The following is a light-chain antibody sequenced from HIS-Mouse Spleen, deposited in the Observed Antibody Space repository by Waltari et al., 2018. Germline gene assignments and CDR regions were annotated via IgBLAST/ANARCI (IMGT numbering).Light chain of an antibody. V-gene: IGKV1-9*01. CDR2: AAS. CDR1: QGISSY. CDR3: QQLNSYPPT. J-gene: IGKJ1*01. Sequence: DIQLTQSPSFLSASVGDRVTITCRSSQGISSYLAWYQQKPGKAPKLLIYAASTLQSGVPSRFSGSGSGTEFTLTISSLQTEDFAYYYCQQLNSYPPTFGQGTKGEIK.